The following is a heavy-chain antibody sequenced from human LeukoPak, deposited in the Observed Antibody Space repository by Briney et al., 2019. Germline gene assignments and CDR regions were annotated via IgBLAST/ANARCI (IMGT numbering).Heavy chain of an antibody. D-gene: IGHD3-22*01. J-gene: IGHJ4*02. Sequence: PGGSLRLSCAASGFIVSSNYMSWVRQAPGKGLEWVSIIYSGGSTYYADSVKGRFTISRDNSKNTLYLQMNSLRAEDTAVYYCARDLPPVVKYHFDSWGQGTLVTVSS. CDR3: ARDLPPVVKYHFDS. CDR1: GFIVSSNY. V-gene: IGHV3-53*01. CDR2: IYSGGST.